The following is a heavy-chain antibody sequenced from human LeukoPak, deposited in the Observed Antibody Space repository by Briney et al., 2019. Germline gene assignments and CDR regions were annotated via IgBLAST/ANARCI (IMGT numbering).Heavy chain of an antibody. CDR2: MSGDGTAT. V-gene: IGHV3-23*01. J-gene: IGHJ4*02. D-gene: IGHD3-10*01. CDR3: AKAIPTMVRAASYYFDF. Sequence: GGSLRLSCAASGFTLSSCAMIWVRQTPGKGLEWVSVMSGDGTATYYADSVKGRFTISRDTSKTTLYLQMNSLRAEDTAIYYCAKAIPTMVRAASYYFDFWGQGTLVTVSS. CDR1: GFTLSSCA.